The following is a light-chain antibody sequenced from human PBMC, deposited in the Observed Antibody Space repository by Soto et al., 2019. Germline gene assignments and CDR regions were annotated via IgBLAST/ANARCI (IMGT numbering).Light chain of an antibody. Sequence: IVLTQSPATLSVSPGERATLSCRASQSVSSNLAWHQQRPGQAPRLLIYGASTRATGVPARFSGGGSGTEFTLTITSLQSEDFPVYYCQQYNNWPPRITFGQGTRLEIK. CDR3: QQYNNWPPRIT. CDR2: GAS. J-gene: IGKJ5*01. CDR1: QSVSSN. V-gene: IGKV3D-15*01.